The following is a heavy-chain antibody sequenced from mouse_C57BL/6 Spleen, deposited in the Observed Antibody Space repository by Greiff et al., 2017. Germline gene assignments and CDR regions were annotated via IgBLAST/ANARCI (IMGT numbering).Heavy chain of an antibody. V-gene: IGHV1-82*01. J-gene: IGHJ4*01. CDR3: ARAPTVVDYYAMDY. Sequence: VQLQESGPELVKPGASVKISCKASGYAFSSSWMNWVKQRPGKGLEWIGRIYPGDGDTNYNGKFKGKATLTADKSSSTAYMQLSSLTSEDSAVYCCARAPTVVDYYAMDYWGQGTSVTVSS. D-gene: IGHD1-1*01. CDR1: GYAFSSSW. CDR2: IYPGDGDT.